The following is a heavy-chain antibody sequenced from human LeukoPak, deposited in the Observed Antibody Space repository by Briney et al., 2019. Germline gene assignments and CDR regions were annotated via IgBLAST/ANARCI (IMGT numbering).Heavy chain of an antibody. Sequence: ASVKVSCKASGYTFSSYGVSWVRQAPGQGLEWIGWISVYNDKTDYVRKFQGRVTMTTDTSTSTAYMELRSLRSDDTAVYYCARGPTILGVATTLDYWGQGTLVTVSS. V-gene: IGHV1-18*01. D-gene: IGHD3-3*01. CDR2: ISVYNDKT. CDR3: ARGPTILGVATTLDY. CDR1: GYTFSSYG. J-gene: IGHJ4*02.